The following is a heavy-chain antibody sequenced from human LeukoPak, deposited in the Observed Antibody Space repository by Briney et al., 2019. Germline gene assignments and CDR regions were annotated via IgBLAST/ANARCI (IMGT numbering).Heavy chain of an antibody. CDR1: GFTFDDYA. CDR2: ISWNSGSI. V-gene: IGHV3-9*01. CDR3: AKDISIAVAGTRDY. Sequence: GGSLRLSCAASGFTFDDYAMHWVRQAPGKGLEWVSGISWNSGSIGYADSVKGRFTISRDNAKNSLYLQMNSLRAEDTAVYYCAKDISIAVAGTRDYWGQGTLVTVPS. D-gene: IGHD6-19*01. J-gene: IGHJ4*02.